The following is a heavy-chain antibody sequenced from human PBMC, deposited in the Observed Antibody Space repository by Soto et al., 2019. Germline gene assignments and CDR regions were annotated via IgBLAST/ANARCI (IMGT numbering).Heavy chain of an antibody. V-gene: IGHV3-53*01. CDR3: ARGLGREYLDNRGYFHLDY. Sequence: PWGSLRLSCAASGFTVSTNYLTFVRHSPFKWLKWVSVLYPDGRAYYADSVKGRFTISTDNSKNSVYLQMNTLRTEDTAIYYCARGLGREYLDNRGYFHLDYWGQGTLVTVSS. CDR2: LYPDGRA. J-gene: IGHJ4*02. CDR1: GFTVSTNY. D-gene: IGHD3-22*01.